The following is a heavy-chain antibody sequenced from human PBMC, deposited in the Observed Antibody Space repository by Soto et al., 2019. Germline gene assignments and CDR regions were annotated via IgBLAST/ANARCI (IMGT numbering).Heavy chain of an antibody. CDR3: AARFPPDY. CDR2: IKGDGSEK. V-gene: IGHV3-7*01. CDR1: GFTFSSFW. D-gene: IGHD3-10*01. Sequence: EVQLVESGGGLVQPGGSLKLSCAASGFTFSSFWMNWVRQAPGKGLEWVANIKGDGSEKYYVDSVKGRFTNSSDNAKNSLYLKMHRLRAEDTAVYDCAARFPPDYWGQVTLVTVSS. J-gene: IGHJ4*02.